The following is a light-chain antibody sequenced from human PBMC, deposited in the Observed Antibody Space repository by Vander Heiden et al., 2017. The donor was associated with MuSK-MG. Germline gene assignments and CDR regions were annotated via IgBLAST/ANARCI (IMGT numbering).Light chain of an antibody. CDR1: QSISNY. V-gene: IGKV1-39*01. CDR2: AAS. CDR3: QQSFSTPT. J-gene: IGKJ4*01. Sequence: DIQMTQSPSSLSASVGDRVTITCRASQSISNYLHWYQQKPGRAPKLLIDAASTLETGVPSRFSGGESGTDFTLTISNLQPEDFATYYCQQSFSTPTFGGGTKVDIK.